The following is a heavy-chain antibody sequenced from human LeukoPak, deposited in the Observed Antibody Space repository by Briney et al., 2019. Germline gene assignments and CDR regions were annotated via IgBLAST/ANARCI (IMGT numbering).Heavy chain of an antibody. Sequence: GGSLRLSCAASGYTFTSYYMHWVRQAPGQGLEWMGIINPSGGSTSYAQKFQGRVTMTRDTSTSTVYMELSSLRSEDTAVYYCARDVVNSGSYYLYWGQGTLVTVSS. CDR1: GYTFTSYY. D-gene: IGHD1-26*01. CDR3: ARDVVNSGSYYLY. J-gene: IGHJ4*02. V-gene: IGHV1-46*01. CDR2: INPSGGST.